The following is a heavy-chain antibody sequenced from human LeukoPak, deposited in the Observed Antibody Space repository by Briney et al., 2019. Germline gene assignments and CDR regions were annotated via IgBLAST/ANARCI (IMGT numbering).Heavy chain of an antibody. J-gene: IGHJ4*02. CDR1: GFTFSDYY. D-gene: IGHD2-15*01. CDR2: ISSSGSTI. V-gene: IGHV3-11*04. Sequence: PGGSLRLSCAASGFTFSDYYMSWIRQAPGKGLEWVSYISSSGSTIYYADSVKGRFTISRDNAKNSLYLQMNSLRAEDTAVYYCAKETRIRWVAATYFDYWGQGTLVTVSS. CDR3: AKETRIRWVAATYFDY.